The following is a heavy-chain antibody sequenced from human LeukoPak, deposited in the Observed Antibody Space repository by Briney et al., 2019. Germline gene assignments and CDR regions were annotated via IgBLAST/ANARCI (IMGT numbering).Heavy chain of an antibody. D-gene: IGHD5-24*01. J-gene: IGHJ4*02. CDR1: GFTFSSYA. CDR2: ISGSGGST. Sequence: GGSLRLSCAASGFTFSSYAMSWVRQAPGKGLEWVSAISGSGGSTYYADSVKGRFTISRDNSKNTLYLQMNSLRAEDTAVYYCAKAGSGRKREMGLGYFDYWGQGTLVTVSS. CDR3: AKAGSGRKREMGLGYFDY. V-gene: IGHV3-23*01.